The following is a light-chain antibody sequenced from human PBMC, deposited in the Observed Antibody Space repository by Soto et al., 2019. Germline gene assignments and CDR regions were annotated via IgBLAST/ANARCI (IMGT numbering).Light chain of an antibody. CDR2: GAS. Sequence: EIVLTQSPGTLSLSPGERATLSCRASQSVSSSYLAWYQQKPGQAPRLLIYGASSRATGIPDRFSGSGSGTEFTLTISRLGPEDFAVYYCHQYGRSPITFGQGTRLEIK. CDR1: QSVSSSY. J-gene: IGKJ5*01. CDR3: HQYGRSPIT. V-gene: IGKV3-20*01.